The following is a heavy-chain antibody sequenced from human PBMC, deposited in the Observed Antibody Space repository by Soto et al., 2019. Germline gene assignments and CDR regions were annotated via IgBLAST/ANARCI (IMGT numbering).Heavy chain of an antibody. CDR3: AREATAHSSGWHF. Sequence: QVQLVQSGAEVKKPGSSVKVSCKASGGTFSSFGIDWVRQAPGQGLEWMGDIIPMFATVTYAQKFQGRVTITADESTTTVYMEWGSLRSEDTAVYYCAREATAHSSGWHFWGQGTLVTVSS. CDR2: IIPMFATV. D-gene: IGHD6-19*01. J-gene: IGHJ4*02. CDR1: GGTFSSFG. V-gene: IGHV1-69*12.